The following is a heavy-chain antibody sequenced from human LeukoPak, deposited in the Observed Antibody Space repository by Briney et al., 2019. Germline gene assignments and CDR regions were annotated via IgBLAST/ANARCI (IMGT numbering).Heavy chain of an antibody. Sequence: GASVKVSCKASGYTFTSYDINWVRQATGQGLEWMGWMNPNSGNTGYAQKFQGRVTITRNTSISTAYMELSSLRSEDTAVYYCARGRTIREKNRFDPWGQGTLVTVSS. V-gene: IGHV1-8*03. CDR1: GYTFTSYD. CDR2: MNPNSGNT. D-gene: IGHD2-21*01. CDR3: ARGRTIREKNRFDP. J-gene: IGHJ5*02.